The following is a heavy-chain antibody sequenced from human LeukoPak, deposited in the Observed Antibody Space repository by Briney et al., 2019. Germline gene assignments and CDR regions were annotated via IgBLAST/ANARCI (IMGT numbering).Heavy chain of an antibody. J-gene: IGHJ4*02. V-gene: IGHV1-18*01. D-gene: IGHD4-17*01. Sequence: GASVKVSCKASGYTFTSYGISWVRQAPGQGLEWMGWISAYNGNTNYAQKLQGRVTMTTDTSTSTVYMELSSLRSEDTAVYYCARDYGDREGDYWGQGTLVTVSS. CDR3: ARDYGDREGDY. CDR2: ISAYNGNT. CDR1: GYTFTSYG.